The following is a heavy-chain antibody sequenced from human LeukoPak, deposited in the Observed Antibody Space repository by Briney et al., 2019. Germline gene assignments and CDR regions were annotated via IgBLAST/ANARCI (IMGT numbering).Heavy chain of an antibody. Sequence: SETLSLTCAVSGGSISSGGYSRSWIRQPPGKGLEWIGYIYHSGSTYYNPSLKSRVTISVDRSKNQFSLKLSSVTAADTAVYYCARGGYSSGWYVDYWGQGTLVTVSS. CDR1: GGSISSGGYS. CDR3: ARGGYSSGWYVDY. CDR2: IYHSGST. J-gene: IGHJ4*02. D-gene: IGHD6-19*01. V-gene: IGHV4-30-2*01.